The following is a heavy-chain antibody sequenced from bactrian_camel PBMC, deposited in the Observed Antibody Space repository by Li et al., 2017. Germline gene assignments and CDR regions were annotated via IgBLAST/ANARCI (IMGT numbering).Heavy chain of an antibody. V-gene: IGHV3S63*01. CDR1: GYPYTSIC. CDR2: IYMSDGST. CDR3: VRNLVDTAAP. Sequence: VQLVESGGGSVQAGGSLRLSCAASGYPYTSICMGYFRQAPGKEREGVAFIYMSDGSTTYGDSVKGRFTISGDNARNTVYLQMNSLKPEDSAVYYCVRNLVDTAAPWGQGTQVTVS. J-gene: IGHJ4*01.